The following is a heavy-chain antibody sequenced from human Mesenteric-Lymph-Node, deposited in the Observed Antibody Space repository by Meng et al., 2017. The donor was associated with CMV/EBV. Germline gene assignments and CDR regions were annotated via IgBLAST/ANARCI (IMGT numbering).Heavy chain of an antibody. J-gene: IGHJ4*02. CDR1: GYSISSGYY. D-gene: IGHD5-24*01. V-gene: IGHV2-5*01. CDR3: AHSDDGYKTLFDY. Sequence: TLSLTCTVSGYSISSGYYWGWIRQPPGKALEWLALIYWNDDKRYSPSLKTRLTITKDTSKNQVVLTMTNMDPVDTATYYCAHSDDGYKTLFDYWGQGTLVTVSS. CDR2: IYWNDDK.